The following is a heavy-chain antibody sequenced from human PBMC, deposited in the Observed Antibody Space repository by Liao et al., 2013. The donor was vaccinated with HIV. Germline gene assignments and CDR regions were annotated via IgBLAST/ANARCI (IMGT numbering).Heavy chain of an antibody. CDR3: ARVSYDFWSGDWYFDL. D-gene: IGHD3-3*01. CDR2: FQTSGIT. J-gene: IGHJ2*01. Sequence: QVQLQESGPGLVKPSETLSLSCTVSGGSISSYYWTWIRQPAGKGLEWIGRFQTSGITNYSPSLKSRVTMSVDTSKNQFSLKLTSVTAADTAVYFCARVSYDFWSGDWYFDLWGRGSLVTVSS. CDR1: GGSISSYY. V-gene: IGHV4-4*07.